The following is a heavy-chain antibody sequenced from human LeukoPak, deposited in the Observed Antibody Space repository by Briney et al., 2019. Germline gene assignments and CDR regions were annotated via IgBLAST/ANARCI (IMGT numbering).Heavy chain of an antibody. D-gene: IGHD3-10*01. CDR1: GFTFSSYS. Sequence: GGSLRLSCAASGFTFSSYSMNWVRQAPGKGLEWVAVISYDGSNKYYADSVKGRFTISRDNSKNMLYLQMNSLRAEDTAVYYCARERVWFGELLQDYYYGMDVWGQGTTVTVSS. J-gene: IGHJ6*02. CDR2: ISYDGSNK. V-gene: IGHV3-30*03. CDR3: ARERVWFGELLQDYYYGMDV.